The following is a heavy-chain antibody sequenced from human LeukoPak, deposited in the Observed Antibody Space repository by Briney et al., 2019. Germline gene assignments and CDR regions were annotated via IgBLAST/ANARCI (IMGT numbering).Heavy chain of an antibody. CDR2: INPSGGT. J-gene: IGHJ6*03. CDR1: GGSFSDYS. CDR3: ARVGYRYSINDWSRIGLGAYPSKYYYYMDV. Sequence: SKTLSLTCAVYGGSFSDYSWTWIRQPPGKGLEYIGEINPSGGTNHNPSLMSRVSMSVDTSKNQISLRVRSVTAGDTAVYYCARVGYRYSINDWSRIGLGAYPSKYYYYMDVWGKGTTVTVSS. D-gene: IGHD5-18*01. V-gene: IGHV4-34*01.